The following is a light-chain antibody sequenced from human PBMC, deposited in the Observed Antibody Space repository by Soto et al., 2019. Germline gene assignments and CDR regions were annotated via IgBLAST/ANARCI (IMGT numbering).Light chain of an antibody. J-gene: IGKJ2*01. V-gene: IGKV2-28*01. CDR3: MQALQTPYT. Sequence: DIVLTQSPLSLPVTPGGPASRSCRASQPFPRKSVDWYLQKPGQSPQLLIFLGSYRASGVPDRFSGSGSGTDFTLKISRVEPEDVGVYYCMQALQTPYTFGQGTKLEIK. CDR2: LGS. CDR1: QPFPRKS.